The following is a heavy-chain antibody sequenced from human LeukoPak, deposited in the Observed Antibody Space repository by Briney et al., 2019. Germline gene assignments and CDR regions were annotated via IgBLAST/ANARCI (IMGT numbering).Heavy chain of an antibody. V-gene: IGHV1-3*01. Sequence: ASVKVSCKASGYTFTGYAMHWVRQAPGQRLEWMGWINAGNGNTKYSQKFQGRVTITRDTSASTAYMELSSLRSEDTAVYYCAARGYYGSGSFWFDPWGQGTLVTVSS. J-gene: IGHJ5*02. CDR2: INAGNGNT. CDR1: GYTFTGYA. CDR3: AARGYYGSGSFWFDP. D-gene: IGHD3-10*01.